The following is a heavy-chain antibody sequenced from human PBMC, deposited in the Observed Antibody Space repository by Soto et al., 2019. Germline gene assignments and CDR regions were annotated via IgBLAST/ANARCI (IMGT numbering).Heavy chain of an antibody. CDR3: ARDLSGPLDY. Sequence: PGGSLRLSCEASGFTFSNYAMHWVRQAPGRGLEWVALIWCDEINKYYADSVKGRFTISRDNSQNTLFLQMNSLRPEDTAVYYCARDLSGPLDYWGQGTPVTVSS. V-gene: IGHV3-33*01. CDR2: IWCDEINK. J-gene: IGHJ4*02. CDR1: GFTFSNYA.